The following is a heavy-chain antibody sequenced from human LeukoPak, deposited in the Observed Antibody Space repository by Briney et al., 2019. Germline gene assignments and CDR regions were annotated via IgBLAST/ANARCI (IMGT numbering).Heavy chain of an antibody. Sequence: SGGSLRLSCAASGFTFSSYGVHWVRQAPGKGLEWVAVISYDGSNKYYADSVKGRFTISRDNSKNTLYLQMNSLRAEDTAVYYCAKIDVDTAMVDADYWGQGTLVTVSS. V-gene: IGHV3-30*18. D-gene: IGHD5-18*01. CDR3: AKIDVDTAMVDADY. J-gene: IGHJ4*02. CDR2: ISYDGSNK. CDR1: GFTFSSYG.